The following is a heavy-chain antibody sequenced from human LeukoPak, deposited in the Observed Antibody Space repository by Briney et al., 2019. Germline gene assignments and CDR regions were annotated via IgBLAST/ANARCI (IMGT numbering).Heavy chain of an antibody. V-gene: IGHV5-51*01. CDR3: ASGYCSSTSCRGNYYYYGIDV. Sequence: GESLKISCKGSGYSLTSYWIGWVRQMPGKGLEWMGIIYPGDSDTRYSPSFQGQVTISADKSISTAYLQWSSLKASDTAMYYCASGYCSSTSCRGNYYYYGIDVWGQGTTVTVSS. CDR2: IYPGDSDT. J-gene: IGHJ6*02. CDR1: GYSLTSYW. D-gene: IGHD2-2*03.